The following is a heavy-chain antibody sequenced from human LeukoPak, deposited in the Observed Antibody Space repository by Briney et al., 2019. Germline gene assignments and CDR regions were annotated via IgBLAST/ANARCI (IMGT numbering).Heavy chain of an antibody. J-gene: IGHJ4*02. CDR3: AKDPARPALRYGLFDY. D-gene: IGHD2-2*01. V-gene: IGHV3-43*02. Sequence: GGSLRLSCAASGFTFDDYAMHWVRQAPGKGLEWVSLISGDGGSTYYADSVKGRFTIFRDNSKNSLYLQMNSLRTEDTALYYCAKDPARPALRYGLFDYWGQGTLVTVSS. CDR1: GFTFDDYA. CDR2: ISGDGGST.